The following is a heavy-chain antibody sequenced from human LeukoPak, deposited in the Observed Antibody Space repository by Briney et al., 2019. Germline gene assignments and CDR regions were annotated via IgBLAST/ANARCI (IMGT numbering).Heavy chain of an antibody. CDR3: TRDSGTYNWFDP. J-gene: IGHJ5*02. Sequence: GGSLRLSCAASGFTFSGSAIHWVRQSSGKGLEWVGQIDKKDKGYATATAYAASVKGRFTISRDDSINTAYLQMKSLKTEDTAPYYCTRDSGTYNWFDPWGQGTLVTVSS. CDR2: IDKKDKGYATAT. D-gene: IGHD1-26*01. CDR1: GFTFSGSA. V-gene: IGHV3-73*01.